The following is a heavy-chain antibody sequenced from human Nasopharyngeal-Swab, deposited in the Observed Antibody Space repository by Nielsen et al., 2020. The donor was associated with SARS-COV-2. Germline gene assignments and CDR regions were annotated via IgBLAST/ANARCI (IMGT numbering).Heavy chain of an antibody. CDR3: ARGQGPRHYYDSSGYYYDVLGRGYYFDY. D-gene: IGHD3-22*01. CDR2: ISHCGRT. V-gene: IGHV4-34*01. J-gene: IGHJ4*02. Sequence: RQAPGKGLAWVGDISHCGRTNYNPSLKSRVAISADTSKNEVSLKLSSVTAADTAVYYCARGQGPRHYYDSSGYYYDVLGRGYYFDYWGQGTLVTVSS.